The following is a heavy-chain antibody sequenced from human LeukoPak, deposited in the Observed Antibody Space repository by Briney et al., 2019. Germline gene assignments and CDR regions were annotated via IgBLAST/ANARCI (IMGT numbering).Heavy chain of an antibody. CDR3: ARGQGIAVAGTINNWFDP. Sequence: VASVKVSCKASGGTFSSYAISWVRQAPGQGLEWMGGIIPIFGTANYAQKFQGRVTITADESTSTAYMELSSLRSEDTAVYYCARGQGIAVAGTINNWFDPWGQGTLVTVSS. D-gene: IGHD6-19*01. CDR2: IIPIFGTA. J-gene: IGHJ5*02. V-gene: IGHV1-69*01. CDR1: GGTFSSYA.